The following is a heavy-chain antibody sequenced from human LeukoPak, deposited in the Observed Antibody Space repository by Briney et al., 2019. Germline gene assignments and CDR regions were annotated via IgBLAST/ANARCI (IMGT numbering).Heavy chain of an antibody. V-gene: IGHV4-59*08. Sequence: SETLSLTCTVSDGSISSYDWSWIRLPPGKGLEWIAYITYSGSTYYNPSLKSRVTISLDTSKNHFSLKLSSVTASDTAIYYCARHGAAWSFDYWGQGTPVTVSS. D-gene: IGHD2-8*02. J-gene: IGHJ4*02. CDR1: DGSISSYD. CDR3: ARHGAAWSFDY. CDR2: ITYSGST.